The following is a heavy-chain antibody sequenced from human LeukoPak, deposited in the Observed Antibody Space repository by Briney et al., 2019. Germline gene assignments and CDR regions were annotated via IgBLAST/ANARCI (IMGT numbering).Heavy chain of an antibody. CDR1: GGSLTGYS. CDR3: ARGRATPSRLFFDYYFMDV. J-gene: IGHJ6*03. D-gene: IGHD2-15*01. CDR2: INQVERA. V-gene: IGHV4-34*01. Sequence: PSETLSLTCAVHGGSLTGYSWAWVRQPPGEGLEWIGEINQVERAIYSPPLESRVSISLEASKNQFFLQLTSVAAADTAMHYCARGRATPSRLFFDYYFMDVWGPGTPVTVSS.